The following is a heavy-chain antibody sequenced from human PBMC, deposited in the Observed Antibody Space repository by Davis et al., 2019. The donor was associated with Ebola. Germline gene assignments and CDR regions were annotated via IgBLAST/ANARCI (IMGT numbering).Heavy chain of an antibody. J-gene: IGHJ6*04. V-gene: IGHV3-23*01. Sequence: GESLKISCTDSVITFSSYAMTWVRQAPGKGLEWVSAISGSGGSTYYADSVKGRFTISRDNSKNTLYLQMNSLRAEDTAVYYCAKVLGSGYGRGYYYYYYGMDVWGKGTTVTVSS. CDR2: ISGSGGST. D-gene: IGHD5-12*01. CDR1: VITFSSYA. CDR3: AKVLGSGYGRGYYYYYYGMDV.